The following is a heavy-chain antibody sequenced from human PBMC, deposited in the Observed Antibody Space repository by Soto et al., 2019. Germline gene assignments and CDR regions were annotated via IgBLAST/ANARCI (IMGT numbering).Heavy chain of an antibody. CDR3: ARTCRSGGSCYHEY. V-gene: IGHV1-18*01. Sequence: ASVKVSCKASRYTFSSFGINWVRQAPGQGLEWVGWVSVYNDDTKYAQNFQGRVSLTTDTSTSTTYMEVGRLRSDDTAVYYCARTCRSGGSCYHEYWGEGTLVTVSS. CDR2: VSVYNDDT. D-gene: IGHD2-15*01. J-gene: IGHJ4*02. CDR1: RYTFSSFG.